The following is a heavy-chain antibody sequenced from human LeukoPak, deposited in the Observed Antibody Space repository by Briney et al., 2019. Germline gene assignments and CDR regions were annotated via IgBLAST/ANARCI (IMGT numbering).Heavy chain of an antibody. J-gene: IGHJ4*02. Sequence: ASVKVSCKASGYTFTGYYMHWVRQTPGQGLEWMGWINPNSGGTNYAQKFQGRVTMTRDTSISTAYMELSRLRSDDTAVYYCARAVTMVRGVNRPFDYWGQGTLVTVSS. D-gene: IGHD3-10*01. CDR3: ARAVTMVRGVNRPFDY. CDR2: INPNSGGT. V-gene: IGHV1-2*02. CDR1: GYTFTGYY.